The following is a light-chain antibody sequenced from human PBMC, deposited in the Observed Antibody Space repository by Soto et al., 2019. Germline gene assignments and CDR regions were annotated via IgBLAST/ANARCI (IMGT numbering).Light chain of an antibody. V-gene: IGKV2-28*01. CDR2: LGS. Sequence: DIVMTQSPLSLPVTPGEPASISCRSSQSLLHSNGYNYLGWYLQKPGQSPQVLIFLGSYRASGVPDRFSGSGSGTDFTLKISRVEAEDVGLYYCMQALQTPYTFGQGTKLEIK. CDR1: QSLLHSNGYNY. J-gene: IGKJ2*01. CDR3: MQALQTPYT.